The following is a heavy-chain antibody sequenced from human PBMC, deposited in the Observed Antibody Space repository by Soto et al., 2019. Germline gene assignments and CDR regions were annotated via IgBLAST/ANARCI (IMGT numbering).Heavy chain of an antibody. V-gene: IGHV4-30-2*01. D-gene: IGHD6-19*01. CDR3: ARHGQWLVTGYFYYGMDV. CDR2: IYYSGST. CDR1: GGSISSNGYS. J-gene: IGHJ6*02. Sequence: SETLSLTCAVSGGSISSNGYSWSWIRQPPGKGLEWIGYIYYSGSTYYNPSLKSRVTISVDTSKNQFSLKLSSVTAADTAVYYCARHGQWLVTGYFYYGMDVWGQGTTVTVSS.